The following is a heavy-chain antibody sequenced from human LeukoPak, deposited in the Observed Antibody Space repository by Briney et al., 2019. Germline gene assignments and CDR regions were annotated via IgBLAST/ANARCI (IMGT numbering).Heavy chain of an antibody. CDR1: RDTFIVSY. D-gene: IGHD6-13*01. Sequence: VASVKVSCKTSRDTFIVSYIHWLRQAPGQGLEWMGWINVNSGGKDYAEKFQRRVTVTRDTSISTSYLELSRLTSDDTAVYYCARGMLVRGWFDPWGQGTLVTVSS. CDR3: ARGMLVRGWFDP. CDR2: INVNSGGK. J-gene: IGHJ5*02. V-gene: IGHV1-2*02.